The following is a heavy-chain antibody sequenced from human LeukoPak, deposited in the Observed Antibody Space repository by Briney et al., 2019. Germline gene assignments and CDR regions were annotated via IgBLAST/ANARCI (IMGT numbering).Heavy chain of an antibody. D-gene: IGHD3-10*01. CDR2: IRYDVSNK. CDR3: AKDGYPGYYGSGSYSYYFDY. V-gene: IGHV3-30*02. J-gene: IGHJ4*02. CDR1: GFTFSSYG. Sequence: GGSLRLSCAASGFTFSSYGMHWVRQAPGKGLEWVAFIRYDVSNKYYADSVKGRFTISRDNSKNTLYLQINSLRAEDTAVYYCAKDGYPGYYGSGSYSYYFDYWGQGTLVTVSS.